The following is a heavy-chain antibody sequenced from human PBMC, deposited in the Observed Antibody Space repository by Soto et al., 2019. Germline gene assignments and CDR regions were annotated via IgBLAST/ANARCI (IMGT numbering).Heavy chain of an antibody. J-gene: IGHJ4*02. CDR1: GFTFSTYW. Sequence: EVQLVESGGGLVQPGGSLRLSCAASGFTFSTYWMTWVRQPPGKGLEWAANMDQDGSETYYVDSVRGRFTVSRDNAKNSLYLQMNSLRVEDTAVYYCVCGGNFFIYWGQGTLVTVSP. CDR3: VCGGNFFIY. V-gene: IGHV3-7*01. CDR2: MDQDGSET. D-gene: IGHD3-16*01.